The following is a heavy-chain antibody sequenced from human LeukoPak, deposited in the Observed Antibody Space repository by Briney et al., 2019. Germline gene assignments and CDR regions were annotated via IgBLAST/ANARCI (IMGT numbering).Heavy chain of an antibody. Sequence: PGGSLRLSCAASGFTFSSYSMNWVRQAPGKGLEWVSSISSSSSYIYYADSVKGRFTISRDNAKNSLYLQMNSLRAEDTAVYYCARFRSSVAGIRLFYYWGQGTLVTVSS. D-gene: IGHD6-19*01. V-gene: IGHV3-21*01. J-gene: IGHJ4*02. CDR3: ARFRSSVAGIRLFYY. CDR2: ISSSSSYI. CDR1: GFTFSSYS.